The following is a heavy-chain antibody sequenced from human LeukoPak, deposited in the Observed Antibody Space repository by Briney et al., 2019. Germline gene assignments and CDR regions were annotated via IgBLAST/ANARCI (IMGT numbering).Heavy chain of an antibody. Sequence: PGGSLRLSCAASGFTFSSYAMSWVRQAPGKGLEWVSAISGSGGSTYYADSVKGRFTISRDNAKNTLYLQMNSLRAEDTAVYYCARVETSYYYDSSGPYFDYWGQGTLVTVSS. CDR2: ISGSGGST. D-gene: IGHD3-22*01. CDR1: GFTFSSYA. CDR3: ARVETSYYYDSSGPYFDY. J-gene: IGHJ4*02. V-gene: IGHV3-23*01.